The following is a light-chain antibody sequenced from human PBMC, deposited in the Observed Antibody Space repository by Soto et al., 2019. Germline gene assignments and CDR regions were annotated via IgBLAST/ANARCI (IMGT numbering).Light chain of an antibody. J-gene: IGLJ2*01. CDR3: QSYDSSLSVV. Sequence: QPVLTQPPSVSGAPGQRVTISCTGSSSNIGAGYDVHWYQQLPGTAPKLLIYGNSNRPSGVPDRFSGSKSGTSASLAITGLQAEDEAYYYCQSYDSSLSVVFGGGTKLTLL. V-gene: IGLV1-40*01. CDR1: SSNIGAGYD. CDR2: GNS.